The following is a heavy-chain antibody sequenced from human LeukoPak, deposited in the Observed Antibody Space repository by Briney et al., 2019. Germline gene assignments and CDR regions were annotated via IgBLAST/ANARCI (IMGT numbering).Heavy chain of an antibody. CDR3: ARVYCSATTCYRVHFDY. CDR1: GFTFSRHT. Sequence: GGSLRLSCAAFGFTFSRHTMTWVRQAPGEGLEWVSSISYSSTSIYYADSVKGRFTISRDNAKNSLYLQMNSLRAEDTAVYYCARVYCSATTCYRVHFDYWGQGTLVTVSS. CDR2: ISYSSTSI. J-gene: IGHJ4*02. D-gene: IGHD2-2*02. V-gene: IGHV3-21*01.